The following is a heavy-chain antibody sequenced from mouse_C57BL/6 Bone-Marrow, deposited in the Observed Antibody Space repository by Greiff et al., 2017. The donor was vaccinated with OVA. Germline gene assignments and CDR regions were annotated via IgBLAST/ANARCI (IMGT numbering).Heavy chain of an antibody. CDR3: ARVDSSGRGFAY. Sequence: QVQLQQSGPELVKPGASVKISCKASGYAFSSSWMNWVKQRPGKGLEWIGRIYPGDGDTNYNGKFKGKATLTADKSSSTAYMQLSSLTSEDSAVYFCARVDSSGRGFAYWGQGTLVTVSA. J-gene: IGHJ3*01. CDR2: IYPGDGDT. D-gene: IGHD3-2*02. V-gene: IGHV1-82*01. CDR1: GYAFSSSW.